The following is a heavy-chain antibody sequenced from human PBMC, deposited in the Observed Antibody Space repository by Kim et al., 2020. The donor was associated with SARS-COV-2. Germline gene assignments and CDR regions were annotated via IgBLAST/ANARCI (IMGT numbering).Heavy chain of an antibody. V-gene: IGHV4-30-2*01. CDR3: ARMHGYYCYMDV. CDR1: GGSVNRRAFS. J-gene: IGHJ6*03. CDR2: IDQSGTT. Sequence: SETLSLTCAVSGGSVNRRAFSWTWIRQPPGRGLEWIGHIDQSGTTFSNSSLRGRVTISGDRPKNRFSLRLGSMTAADSAMYFCARMHGYYCYMDVWGTGTALSVP.